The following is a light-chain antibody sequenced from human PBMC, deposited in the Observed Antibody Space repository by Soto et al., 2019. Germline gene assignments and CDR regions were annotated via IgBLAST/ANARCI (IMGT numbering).Light chain of an antibody. CDR3: SSYTSASTLLYL. CDR1: SSDVGGYNY. J-gene: IGLJ1*01. CDR2: GVT. V-gene: IGLV2-14*01. Sequence: QSVLTQPASVSGSPGQSVTISCPGTSSDVGGYNYVSWYQQHPGIAPKLLIYGVTNRPSGVSTRFSGSKSGNTASLTISGLQAEDEADNHCSSYTSASTLLYLFGTGTKVTVL.